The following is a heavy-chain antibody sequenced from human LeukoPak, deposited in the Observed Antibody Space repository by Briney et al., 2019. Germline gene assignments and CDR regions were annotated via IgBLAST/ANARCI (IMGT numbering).Heavy chain of an antibody. Sequence: SETLSLTCTVSGGSISSYYWSWIRQPAGKGLEWIGRIYTSGSTNYNPSLKSRVTMSVDTSKNQFSLKLSSVTAAGTAVYYCARDSPEVGATNPFDYWGQGTLVTVSS. V-gene: IGHV4-4*07. CDR3: ARDSPEVGATNPFDY. J-gene: IGHJ4*02. CDR1: GGSISSYY. D-gene: IGHD1-26*01. CDR2: IYTSGST.